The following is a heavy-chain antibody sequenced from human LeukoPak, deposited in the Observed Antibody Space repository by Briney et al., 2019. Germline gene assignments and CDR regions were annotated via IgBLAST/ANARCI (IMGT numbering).Heavy chain of an antibody. J-gene: IGHJ4*02. V-gene: IGHV5-51*01. Sequence: GESLKISCKGLGYSFSTYWNAWVRQRPGKGLEWMGIIYPGGSETRYDPSFQGQVTISADSSTSTAYLQWSSLRASDTAMYYCARASRDGYNQNFDHWGQGTLVTVSS. CDR1: GYSFSTYW. D-gene: IGHD5-24*01. CDR3: ARASRDGYNQNFDH. CDR2: IYPGGSET.